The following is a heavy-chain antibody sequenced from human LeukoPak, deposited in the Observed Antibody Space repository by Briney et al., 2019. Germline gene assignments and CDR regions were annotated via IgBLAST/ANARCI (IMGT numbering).Heavy chain of an antibody. CDR3: ARAKVDIVVVVAATDAFDI. V-gene: IGHV1-69*04. D-gene: IGHD2-15*01. CDR2: SIPILGIA. CDR1: GGTVSSYA. J-gene: IGHJ3*02. Sequence: SVKVSCKASGGTVSSYAISWVRQAPGQGREWMGRSIPILGIANYAQKFQGRVTITADKSTSTAYMELSSLRSEDTAVYYCARAKVDIVVVVAATDAFDIWGQGTMVTVSS.